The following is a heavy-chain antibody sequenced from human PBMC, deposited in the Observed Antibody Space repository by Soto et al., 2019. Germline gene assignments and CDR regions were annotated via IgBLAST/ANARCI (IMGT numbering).Heavy chain of an antibody. Sequence: QVQLVQSGAEVKKPGSSVKVSCKASGGTFSSYAISWVRQAPGQGLEWMGGIIPIFGTANYAQKFQGRVTIPADESTSTAYMELSSLRSEDTAVYYCASTSRQGGGIQLWNYFDYWGQGTLVTVSS. V-gene: IGHV1-69*12. CDR2: IIPIFGTA. CDR1: GGTFSSYA. J-gene: IGHJ4*02. D-gene: IGHD5-18*01. CDR3: ASTSRQGGGIQLWNYFDY.